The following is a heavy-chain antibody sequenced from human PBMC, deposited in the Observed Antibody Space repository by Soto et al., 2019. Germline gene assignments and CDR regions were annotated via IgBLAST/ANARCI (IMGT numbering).Heavy chain of an antibody. D-gene: IGHD6-13*01. CDR2: IKSKTDGGTT. CDR3: TTDRAAAGDAFDI. Sequence: GGSLSLSCAASGFTFSSYAMSWVRQAPGKGLEWVGRIKSKTDGGTTDYAAPVKGRFTISRDDSKNTLYLQMNSLKTEDTAVYYCTTDRAAAGDAFDIWGQGTMVTVSS. J-gene: IGHJ3*02. CDR1: GFTFSSYA. V-gene: IGHV3-15*01.